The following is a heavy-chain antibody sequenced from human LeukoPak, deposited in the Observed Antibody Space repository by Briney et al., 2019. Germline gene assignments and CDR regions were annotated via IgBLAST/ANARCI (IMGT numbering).Heavy chain of an antibody. CDR1: GSTLSSYS. V-gene: IGHV3-48*01. CDR3: STAKFDY. J-gene: IGHJ4*02. CDR2: ISIGGTTI. Sequence: GGSLRLSCVVTGSTLSSYSMNWVRQAPGKGLEWVSHISIGGTTIHYADSVRGRFTTSRDSAKNSLYLQMNSLRAEDTAVYYCSTAKFDYWGQGTLLTVSS.